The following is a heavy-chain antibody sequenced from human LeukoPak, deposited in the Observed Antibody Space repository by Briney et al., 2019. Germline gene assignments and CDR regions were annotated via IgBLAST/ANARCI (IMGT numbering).Heavy chain of an antibody. J-gene: IGHJ6*02. Sequence: PGGSLRLSCAASEFTVSSNYMSWVRQALGKGLEWVSVIYSGGSTYYADSVKGRFTISRDNSKNTLYLQMNSLRAEDTAVYYCARESGSPYYYGMDVWGQGTTVTVSS. CDR1: EFTVSSNY. CDR2: IYSGGST. V-gene: IGHV3-53*01. CDR3: ARESGSPYYYGMDV. D-gene: IGHD1-26*01.